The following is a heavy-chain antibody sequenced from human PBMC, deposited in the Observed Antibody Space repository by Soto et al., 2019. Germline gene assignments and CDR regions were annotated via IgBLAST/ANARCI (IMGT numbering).Heavy chain of an antibody. CDR3: ARNYGGNSGIDY. CDR1: GFSLSTSGVG. Sequence: SGPTLVNPTQTLALTCTFSGFSLSTSGVGVGWIRQPPGKALEWLALIYWDDDKRYSPSLKSRLTITKDTSKNQVVLTMTNMDPVDTATYYCARNYGGNSGIDYWGQGTLVTVSS. V-gene: IGHV2-5*02. J-gene: IGHJ4*02. D-gene: IGHD4-17*01. CDR2: IYWDDDK.